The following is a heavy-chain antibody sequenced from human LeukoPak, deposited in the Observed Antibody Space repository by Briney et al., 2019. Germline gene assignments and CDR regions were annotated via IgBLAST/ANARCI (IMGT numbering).Heavy chain of an antibody. Sequence: GESLKISCKGSGYSFTSYCIGWVRHMRGKGLEWMGIIYPGHSDTTYSPSFQGQVTISADKSISTAYLQWSSLKASDTAMHYCARLISTVVTLAFDSWGQGTLVTVSS. D-gene: IGHD4-23*01. V-gene: IGHV5-51*01. CDR2: IYPGHSDT. J-gene: IGHJ4*02. CDR1: GYSFTSYC. CDR3: ARLISTVVTLAFDS.